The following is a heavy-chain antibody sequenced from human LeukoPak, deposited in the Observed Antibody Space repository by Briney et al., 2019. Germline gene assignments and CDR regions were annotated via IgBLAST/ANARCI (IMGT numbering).Heavy chain of an antibody. Sequence: ASVKVSCKASGYTFTGYYMHWVRQAPGQGLEWMGWINPNSGGTNYAQKFQGWITMTRDTSISTAYMELSRLRSDDTAVYYCARGVPAADHFDYWGQGTLVTVSS. J-gene: IGHJ4*02. CDR2: INPNSGGT. V-gene: IGHV1-2*04. D-gene: IGHD2-2*01. CDR3: ARGVPAADHFDY. CDR1: GYTFTGYY.